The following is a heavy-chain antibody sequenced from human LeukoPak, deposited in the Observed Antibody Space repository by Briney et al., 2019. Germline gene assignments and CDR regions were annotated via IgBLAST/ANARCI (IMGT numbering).Heavy chain of an antibody. J-gene: IGHJ4*02. V-gene: IGHV3-30-3*01. CDR2: ISYDGSNK. Sequence: GGSLRLSCAASGFTFSSYAMHWVRQAPGKGLEWVAVISYDGSNKYYGDSVKGRFTISRDNSKNTLYLQMNGLRPEDTAVFYCARGQYTDGLSYWGQGTLVTVSS. CDR3: ARGQYTDGLSY. D-gene: IGHD5-24*01. CDR1: GFTFSSYA.